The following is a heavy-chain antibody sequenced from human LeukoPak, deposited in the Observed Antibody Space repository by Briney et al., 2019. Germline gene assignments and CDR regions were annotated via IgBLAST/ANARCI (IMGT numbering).Heavy chain of an antibody. D-gene: IGHD3-22*01. CDR2: INHDGSST. J-gene: IGHJ4*02. CDR1: GFTFSTFW. CDR3: VRDWGYDSSGYWQKYFDT. Sequence: PGETLRLSCATSGFTFSTFWMHWVRQAPGKGLVWVSRINHDGSSTNYADSVKGRFTISRDNAKNTLYLQMNSLRAEDTAVYYCVRDWGYDSSGYWQKYFDTWGQGTLVTVSS. V-gene: IGHV3-74*01.